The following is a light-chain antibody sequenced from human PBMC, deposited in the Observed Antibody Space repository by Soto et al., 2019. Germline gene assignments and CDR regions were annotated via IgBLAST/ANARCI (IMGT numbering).Light chain of an antibody. CDR2: EAS. CDR3: QQCTNWPWT. V-gene: IGKV3-11*01. J-gene: IGKJ1*01. Sequence: EIVLTQSPATLSLSPGERATLSCRASQSVRSYLVWYQQKPGQAPRLHMYEASTRATGIPARFSGGGSGTDFTLTISSLEPEDSAVYYCQQCTNWPWTFGQGTKVEIK. CDR1: QSVRSY.